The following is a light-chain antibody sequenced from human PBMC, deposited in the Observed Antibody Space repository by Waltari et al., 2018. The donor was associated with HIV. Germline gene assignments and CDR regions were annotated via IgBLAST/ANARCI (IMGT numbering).Light chain of an antibody. CDR2: GAS. CDR1: QSISRSY. J-gene: IGKJ2*01. CDR3: QQFGSSPPYT. V-gene: IGKV3-20*01. Sequence: EIVLTQSPGTLSLSTGERATLSCRASQSISRSYLAWYQQKPGQAPRLLIYGASSRATGIPDRFSGSGSGTDFTLTISRLEPEDFAVYYCQQFGSSPPYTFGQGTKLEIK.